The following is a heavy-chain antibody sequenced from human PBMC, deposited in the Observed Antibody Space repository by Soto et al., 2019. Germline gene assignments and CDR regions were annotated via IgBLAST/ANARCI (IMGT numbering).Heavy chain of an antibody. CDR2: ICSNGSST. CDR1: GFTFSSYA. D-gene: IGHD3-3*01. J-gene: IGHJ4*02. Sequence: GGSLRLSCAASGFTFSSYAMHWVRQAPGKGLEYVSAICSNGSSTHYADSVKGRFTISRDNSKNTLYLQMSSLRAEDTAVYYCVKDLGDNYDFWSGTFDSWGQGTLVTVSS. CDR3: VKDLGDNYDFWSGTFDS. V-gene: IGHV3-64D*08.